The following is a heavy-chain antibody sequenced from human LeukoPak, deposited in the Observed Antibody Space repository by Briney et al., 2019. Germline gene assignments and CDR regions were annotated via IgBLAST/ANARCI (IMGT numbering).Heavy chain of an antibody. V-gene: IGHV3-11*01. J-gene: IGHJ1*01. CDR3: ASAEGVAYCGGDCYSGDEYFLD. CDR1: GCTFSDYY. Sequence: GGSLRLSCAASGCTFSDYYMSWIRQAPGEGLEWVSYISTSSTTIHYADSVKGRFTISRDNAKNSLYLEMNSLRPEDTAVYYCASAEGVAYCGGDCYSGDEYFLDWGQGTLVTVSS. CDR2: ISTSSTTI. D-gene: IGHD2-21*02.